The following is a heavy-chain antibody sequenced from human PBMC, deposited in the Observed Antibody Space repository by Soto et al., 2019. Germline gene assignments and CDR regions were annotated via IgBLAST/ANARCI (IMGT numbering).Heavy chain of an antibody. Sequence: GASVKVSCKASGYTFTSYDINWVRQATGQGLEWMGWMNPNSGNTGYAQRFQGRVTMTRNTSISTAYMELSSLRSEDTAVYYCARASYFDWSQDYWGQGTLVTVSS. J-gene: IGHJ4*02. CDR1: GYTFTSYD. V-gene: IGHV1-8*01. CDR2: MNPNSGNT. CDR3: ARASYFDWSQDY. D-gene: IGHD3-9*01.